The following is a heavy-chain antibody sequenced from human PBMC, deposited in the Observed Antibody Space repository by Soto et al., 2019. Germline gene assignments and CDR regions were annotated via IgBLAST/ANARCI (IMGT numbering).Heavy chain of an antibody. CDR2: IYYSGST. D-gene: IGHD3-3*01. V-gene: IGHV4-59*01. CDR3: ARASGFWSGYYDVGYYYYMDV. J-gene: IGHJ6*03. CDR1: GGSISSYY. Sequence: SETLSLTCTVSGGSISSYYWSWIRQPPGKGLEWIGYIYYSGSTNYNPSLKSRVTISVDTSKNQFSLKLGSVTAADTAVYYCARASGFWSGYYDVGYYYYMDVWGKGTTVTVSS.